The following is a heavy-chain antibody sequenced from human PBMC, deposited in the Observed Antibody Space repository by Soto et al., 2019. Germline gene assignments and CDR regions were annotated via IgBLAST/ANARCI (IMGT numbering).Heavy chain of an antibody. V-gene: IGHV3-21*01. CDR3: AREREGVWFGEASDYYYYYMDV. CDR1: GFTFSSYS. Sequence: GGSLRLSCAASGFTFSSYSMNWVRQAPGKGLEWVSSISSSSSYIYYADSVKGRFTISRDNAKNSLYLQMNSLRAEDTAVYYCAREREGVWFGEASDYYYYYMDVWGKGTTVTVSS. D-gene: IGHD3-10*01. J-gene: IGHJ6*03. CDR2: ISSSSSYI.